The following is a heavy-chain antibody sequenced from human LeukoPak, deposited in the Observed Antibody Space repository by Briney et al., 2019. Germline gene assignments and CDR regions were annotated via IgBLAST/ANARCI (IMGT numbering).Heavy chain of an antibody. V-gene: IGHV7-4-1*02. Sequence: ASVKVSCKASGYTFTSYALNWVRQAPGQGLEWMGWINTNTGNPTFAQGFTGRFVFSLDTSVSTAYLQISSLKAEDTAVYYCARENGDSSGWDPYWYFDLWGRGTLVTVSS. CDR3: ARENGDSSGWDPYWYFDL. CDR1: GYTFTSYA. CDR2: INTNTGNP. J-gene: IGHJ2*01. D-gene: IGHD6-19*01.